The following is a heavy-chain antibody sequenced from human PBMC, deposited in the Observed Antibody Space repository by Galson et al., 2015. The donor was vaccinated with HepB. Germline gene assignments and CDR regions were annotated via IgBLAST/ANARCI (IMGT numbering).Heavy chain of an antibody. CDR3: ARDPHTDGGFDY. J-gene: IGHJ4*02. CDR1: GDSIGSSSYY. D-gene: IGHD5-24*01. Sequence: ETLSLTCTVSGDSIGSSSYYWGWIRQPPEKGLEWIGNIYYSGSTYYNPSLKSRVTISVDTSKNQFSLKLSSVTAADTAVYYCARDPHTDGGFDYWGQGTLVTVSS. CDR2: IYYSGST. V-gene: IGHV4-39*07.